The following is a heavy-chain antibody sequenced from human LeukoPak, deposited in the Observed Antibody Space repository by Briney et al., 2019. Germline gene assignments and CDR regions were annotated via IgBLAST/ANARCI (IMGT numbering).Heavy chain of an antibody. D-gene: IGHD1-26*01. CDR2: IYYSGST. CDR3: ARGTKSYGFDY. V-gene: IGHV4-59*11. J-gene: IGHJ4*02. Sequence: PSETLSLTCTVSGGSTSSHYWSWIRQPPGKGLEWIGYIYYSGSTNYNPSLKSRVTISVDTSKNQFSLKLSSVTAADTAVYYCARGTKSYGFDYWGQGTLVTVSS. CDR1: GGSTSSHY.